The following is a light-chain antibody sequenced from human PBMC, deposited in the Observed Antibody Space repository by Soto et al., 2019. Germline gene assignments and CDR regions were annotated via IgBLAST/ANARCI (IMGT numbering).Light chain of an antibody. CDR2: DVS. CDR3: SSYTSSSTLEYV. CDR1: SSDVGGYNY. V-gene: IGLV2-14*01. J-gene: IGLJ1*01. Sequence: QSVLTQPASVSGSPGQSITISCTGTSSDVGGYNYVSWYQQLPGKAPKLMIYDVSNRPSGVSNRFSGSKSGNTASLTISGLQAEDEADYYCSSYTSSSTLEYVFGTGTKVTVL.